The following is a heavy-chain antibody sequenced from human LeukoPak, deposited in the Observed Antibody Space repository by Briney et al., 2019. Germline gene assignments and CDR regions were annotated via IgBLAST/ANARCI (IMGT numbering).Heavy chain of an antibody. CDR3: ARLDKRFGPIIDY. Sequence: SETLSLTCTVSGGSISSYYWSWIRQPPGKGLEWIGYIYYSGSTNYNPSLKSRVTISVDTSKNQFSLKLSSVTAADTAVYYCARLDKRFGPIIDYWGQGTLVTVSS. J-gene: IGHJ4*02. CDR1: GGSISSYY. V-gene: IGHV4-59*08. D-gene: IGHD3-10*01. CDR2: IYYSGST.